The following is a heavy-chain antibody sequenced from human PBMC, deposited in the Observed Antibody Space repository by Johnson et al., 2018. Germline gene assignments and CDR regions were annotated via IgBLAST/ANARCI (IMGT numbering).Heavy chain of an antibody. CDR1: GGTFSSYT. J-gene: IGHJ6*03. CDR3: ARSGPLAVAGTKDADSYYYYYMDV. D-gene: IGHD6-19*01. Sequence: QVQLVQSGAEVKKPGSSVKVSCKASGGTFSSYTISWVRQAPGPGLEWMGRTIPILGIANYAQKFQGRVTITADKSTSTAYMELSSLRSEDTAVYYCARSGPLAVAGTKDADSYYYYYMDVWGKGTTVTVSS. V-gene: IGHV1-69*02. CDR2: TIPILGIA.